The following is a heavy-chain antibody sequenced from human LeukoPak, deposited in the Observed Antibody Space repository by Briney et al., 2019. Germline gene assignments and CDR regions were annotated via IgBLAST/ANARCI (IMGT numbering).Heavy chain of an antibody. CDR3: ARSEVVVPAAIVDAFDI. Sequence: RASVKVSCKASGYTFTSYGISWVRQAPGQGLEWMGWISAYNGNTNYAQKLQGRVTMTTDTSTSTAYMELRSLRSDDTAVYYCARSEVVVPAAIVDAFDIWGQGTMVTASS. CDR2: ISAYNGNT. J-gene: IGHJ3*02. V-gene: IGHV1-18*01. CDR1: GYTFTSYG. D-gene: IGHD2-2*01.